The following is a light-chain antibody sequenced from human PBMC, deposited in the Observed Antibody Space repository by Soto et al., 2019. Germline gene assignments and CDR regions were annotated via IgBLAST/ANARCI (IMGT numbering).Light chain of an antibody. CDR2: WAS. Sequence: DIVMTQSPDSLAVSLGERATINCKSSQSVLYSSNNKNYLAWYQQKPGQSPKLLIYWASTRESGVSDRFSGSGSGTDFTLTISSLQAEEVAVYYCQQYYSIPLTFGGGTKVEIK. CDR1: QSVLYSSNNKNY. J-gene: IGKJ4*01. V-gene: IGKV4-1*01. CDR3: QQYYSIPLT.